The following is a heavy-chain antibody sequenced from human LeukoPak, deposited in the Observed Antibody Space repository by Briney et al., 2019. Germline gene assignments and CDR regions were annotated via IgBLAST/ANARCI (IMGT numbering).Heavy chain of an antibody. J-gene: IGHJ4*02. D-gene: IGHD4-17*01. CDR2: IYSGGNT. Sequence: GGSLRLSCTVSGFTVSSNSMSWVRQAPGKGLEWVSFIYSGGNTHYSDSVKGRFTISRDNSKNTLYLQMNSLRAEDTAVHYCARRAGEYSHPYDYWGQGTLVTVSS. CDR3: ARRAGEYSHPYDY. V-gene: IGHV3-53*01. CDR1: GFTVSSNS.